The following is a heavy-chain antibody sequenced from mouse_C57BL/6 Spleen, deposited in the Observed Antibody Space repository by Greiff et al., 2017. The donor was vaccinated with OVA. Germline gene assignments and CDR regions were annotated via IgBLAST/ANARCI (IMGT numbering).Heavy chain of an antibody. CDR3: AREDTTVVGGFDY. J-gene: IGHJ2*01. CDR1: GYTFTDYN. CDR2: INPNNGGT. V-gene: IGHV1-18*01. D-gene: IGHD1-1*01. Sequence: EVQLQQSGPELVKPGASVKIPCKASGYTFTDYNMDWVKQSHGKSLEWIGDINPNNGGTIYNQKFKGKATLTVDKSSSTAYMELRSLTSEDTAVYYCAREDTTVVGGFDYWGQGTTLTVSS.